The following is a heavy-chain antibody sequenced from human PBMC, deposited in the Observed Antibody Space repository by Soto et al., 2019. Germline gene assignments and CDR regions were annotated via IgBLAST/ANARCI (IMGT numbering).Heavy chain of an antibody. CDR2: IWNDGSKK. V-gene: IGHV3-33*01. CDR3: VTGNQNFFDY. Sequence: QVLLVETGGGVVQPGRSLRLSCAASGFTFRTFGMHWVRQAPGKGLEWVSVIWNDGSKKFYADSVKGRFTISRDNSNNTLHLQMDSLRPEDTAVYYCVTGNQNFFDYWGQGTLVTVSS. J-gene: IGHJ4*02. CDR1: GFTFRTFG. D-gene: IGHD1-1*01.